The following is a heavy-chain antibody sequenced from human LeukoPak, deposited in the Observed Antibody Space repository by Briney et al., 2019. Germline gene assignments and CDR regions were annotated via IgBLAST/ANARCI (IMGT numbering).Heavy chain of an antibody. J-gene: IGHJ4*02. CDR3: VEGGAPSYYDGSGDAYFDY. CDR1: GFIFDNFA. D-gene: IGHD3-22*01. V-gene: IGHV3-23*01. CDR2: ISGSGGRT. Sequence: PGGSLRLSCAASGFIFDNFAMSWVRQAPGKGLEWVSVISGSGGRTSYADSVKGRFTVSRDNSKNTLYLQMNSLRAEDTAVYFCVEGGAPSYYDGSGDAYFDYWGQGTLVTVSS.